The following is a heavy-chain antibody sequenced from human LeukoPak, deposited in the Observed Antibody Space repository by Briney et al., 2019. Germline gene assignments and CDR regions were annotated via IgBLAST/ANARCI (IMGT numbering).Heavy chain of an antibody. D-gene: IGHD6-19*01. CDR1: GFTFSSYI. V-gene: IGHV3-48*01. Sequence: GGSLRLSCAASGFTFSSYIMTWFRQAPGKGREWVSYISSGSSNIYYADSVRGRFTISRDNAKNSLYLQMNSLRAEDTAVYYCAHLARGVEVAGDYLTWGQGTLVTVSS. CDR2: ISSGSSNI. CDR3: AHLARGVEVAGDYLT. J-gene: IGHJ4*02.